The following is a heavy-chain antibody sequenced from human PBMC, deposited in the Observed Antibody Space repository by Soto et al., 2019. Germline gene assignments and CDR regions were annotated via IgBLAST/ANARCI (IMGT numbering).Heavy chain of an antibody. J-gene: IGHJ6*03. V-gene: IGHV1-8*01. CDR2: MNPNSGNT. D-gene: IGHD3-16*02. CDR1: GYTYTSYD. CDR3: ARGIMITFGGVIATTYSYYYMDV. Sequence: SVKVTCKASGYTYTSYDINWVRQETGQGLEWMGWMNPNSGNTGYAQKFQGRVTMTRNTSISTAYMELSSLRSEDTAVYYCARGIMITFGGVIATTYSYYYMDVWGKGTTVTVSS.